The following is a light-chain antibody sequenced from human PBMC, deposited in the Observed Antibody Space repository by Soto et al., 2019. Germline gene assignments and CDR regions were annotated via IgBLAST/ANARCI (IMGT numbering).Light chain of an antibody. CDR2: AAS. Sequence: DIQMTQSPSSLSASVGDRVTITCRASQGISTYLNWYQQKPGKTPKLLIYAASNLQSGVPSRFSGSGSGTDFTLTITCLQREDFATYYCQQSYSNLVTFGGGTKVEI. V-gene: IGKV1-39*01. CDR1: QGISTY. CDR3: QQSYSNLVT. J-gene: IGKJ4*01.